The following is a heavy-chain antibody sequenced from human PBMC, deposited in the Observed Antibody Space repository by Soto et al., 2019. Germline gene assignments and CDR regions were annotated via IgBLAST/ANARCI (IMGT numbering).Heavy chain of an antibody. CDR3: ALLSTEPFDY. V-gene: IGHV1-3*01. CDR2: INAGNGNT. Sequence: ASVKVSCKSSGYTFTSYAMHWVRQAPGPRLEWMGWINAGNGNTKYPQKFQGRVTITRDTSASTAYMELSSLRSEDTAVYYCALLSTEPFDYWGQGTLVTVSS. D-gene: IGHD3-16*02. CDR1: GYTFTSYA. J-gene: IGHJ4*02.